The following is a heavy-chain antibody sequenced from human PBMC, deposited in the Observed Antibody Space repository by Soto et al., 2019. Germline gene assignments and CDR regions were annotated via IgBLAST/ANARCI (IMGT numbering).Heavy chain of an antibody. CDR2: ISADNGNT. CDR3: ARVPINYYGSGSFEMDV. J-gene: IGHJ6*02. V-gene: IGHV1-18*01. Sequence: ASVKVSCKASGYTFTSYGISWVRQAPGQGLEWMGWISADNGNTNYAQKLQGRVTMTTDTSTSTAYMELRSMRSDDTAVYYCARVPINYYGSGSFEMDVWGQATTVTVSS. CDR1: GYTFTSYG. D-gene: IGHD3-10*01.